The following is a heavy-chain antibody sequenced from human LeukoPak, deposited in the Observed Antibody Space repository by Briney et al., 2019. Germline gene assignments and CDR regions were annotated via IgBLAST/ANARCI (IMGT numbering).Heavy chain of an antibody. V-gene: IGHV1-24*01. CDR2: FDPEDGET. D-gene: IGHD5-18*01. J-gene: IGHJ4*02. CDR1: GYTLTELS. Sequence: ASVKVSCKVSGYTLTELSMHWVRQAPGRGLGWMGGFDPEDGETIYAQKFQGRVTMTEDTSTDTAYMELSSLRSEDTAVYYCATHFRIQLWYYYWGQGTLVTVSS. CDR3: ATHFRIQLWYYY.